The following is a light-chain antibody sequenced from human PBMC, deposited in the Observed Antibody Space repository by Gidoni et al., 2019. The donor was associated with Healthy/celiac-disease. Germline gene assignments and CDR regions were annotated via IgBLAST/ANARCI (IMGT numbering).Light chain of an antibody. J-gene: IGKJ2*01. V-gene: IGKV3-20*01. Sequence: IVLTQSPGTLSLSPGERATLSCRASQSVSSSYLAWYQQKPGQAPRLLIYGASSRATGIPDRFSGSGSGTDFTLTISRLEPEDFAVYYCQQYGSSPPYTFGPGDQAGDQT. CDR1: QSVSSSY. CDR3: QQYGSSPPYT. CDR2: GAS.